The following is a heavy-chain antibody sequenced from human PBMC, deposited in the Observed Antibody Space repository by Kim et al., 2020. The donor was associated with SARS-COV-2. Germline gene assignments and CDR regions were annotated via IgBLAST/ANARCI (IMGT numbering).Heavy chain of an antibody. D-gene: IGHD3-10*01. V-gene: IGHV4-34*01. CDR1: GGSFSGYY. CDR3: ASVWFGELRHFDY. CDR2: INHSGST. Sequence: SETLSLTCAVYGGSFSGYYWSWIRQPPGKGLEWIGEINHSGSTNYNPSLKSRVTISVDTSKNQFSLKLSSVTAADTAVYYCASVWFGELRHFDYWGQGTLVTVSS. J-gene: IGHJ4*02.